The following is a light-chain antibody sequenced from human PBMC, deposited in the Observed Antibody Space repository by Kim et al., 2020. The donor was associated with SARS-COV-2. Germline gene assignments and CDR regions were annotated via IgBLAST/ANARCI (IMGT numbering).Light chain of an antibody. CDR1: QGISSR. CDR2: AAS. V-gene: IGKV1D-16*01. CDR3: QQYTSYPIT. J-gene: IGKJ5*01. Sequence: DIQMTQSPSSLSASVGDTVTITCRASQGISSRLVWYQQKPDKAPKSLIYAASTLQSGVPSRFSGSESGTDFTLTITSLQPEDFAIYYCQQYTSYPITFGQGTRLEIK.